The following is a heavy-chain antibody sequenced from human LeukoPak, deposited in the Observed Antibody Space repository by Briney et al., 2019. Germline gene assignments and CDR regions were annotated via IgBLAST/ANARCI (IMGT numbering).Heavy chain of an antibody. CDR2: INSDGSST. J-gene: IGHJ4*02. CDR3: ARRAGAYSHPYDY. D-gene: IGHD4/OR15-4a*01. Sequence: PGGSLRLSCAASGFIFSDYYMSWIRQAPGKGLVWVSRINSDGSSTSYADSVKGRFTISRDNSKNTLYLQMNSLRAEDTAVYYCARRAGAYSHPYDYWGQGTLVTVSS. V-gene: IGHV3-74*01. CDR1: GFIFSDYY.